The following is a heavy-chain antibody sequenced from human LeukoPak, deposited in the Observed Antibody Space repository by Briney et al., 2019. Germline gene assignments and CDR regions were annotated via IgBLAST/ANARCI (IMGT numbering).Heavy chain of an antibody. V-gene: IGHV4-59*01. J-gene: IGHJ4*02. CDR1: GGSISSYY. Sequence: SETLSLTCTVSGGSISSYYWSWIRQPPGKGLEWIGYFYYSGSTNYNPSLKSRVTISVDTSKNQLSLKLSSVTAADTAVYYCARVPVDHGWYFDYWGQGTLVTVSS. D-gene: IGHD4-17*01. CDR3: ARVPVDHGWYFDY. CDR2: FYYSGST.